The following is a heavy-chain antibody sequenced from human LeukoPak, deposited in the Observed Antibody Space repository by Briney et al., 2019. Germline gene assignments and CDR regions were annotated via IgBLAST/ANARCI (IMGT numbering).Heavy chain of an antibody. V-gene: IGHV1-8*01. D-gene: IGHD2-2*01. CDR3: ARGPPQYPPGWFDP. J-gene: IGHJ5*02. Sequence: GASVKVSCKASGYTFTSYDINWVRQATGQGLEWMGWMNPNSGNTGYAQKFQGRVTMTRNTSISTAYMELSSLRSEDTAVYYCARGPPQYPPGWFDPWGQGTLVTVSS. CDR2: MNPNSGNT. CDR1: GYTFTSYD.